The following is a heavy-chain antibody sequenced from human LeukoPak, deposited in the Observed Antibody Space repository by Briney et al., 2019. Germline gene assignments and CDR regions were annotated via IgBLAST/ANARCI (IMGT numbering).Heavy chain of an antibody. V-gene: IGHV3-33*01. CDR2: IWYDGSNK. CDR3: ARETYYYDSSGYYTRGCYFDY. J-gene: IGHJ4*02. D-gene: IGHD3-22*01. Sequence: GRSLRLSCAASGFTFSSYGMHWVRQAPGKGLEWVAVIWYDGSNKYYADSVKGRFTISRDNSKNTLYLQMNSLRAEDTAVYYCARETYYYDSSGYYTRGCYFDYWGQGTLVTVSS. CDR1: GFTFSSYG.